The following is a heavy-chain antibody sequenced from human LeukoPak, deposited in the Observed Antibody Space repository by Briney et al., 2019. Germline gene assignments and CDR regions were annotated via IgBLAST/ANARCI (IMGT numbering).Heavy chain of an antibody. CDR2: MNPNSGNT. V-gene: IGHV1-8*01. CDR3: AREPYSSSWYNWFDP. J-gene: IGHJ5*02. D-gene: IGHD6-13*01. Sequence: ASVKVSCKASGYTFTSYDINWVRQATGQGLEWMGWMNPNSGNTGYAQKFQGRVTMTRNTSISTAYMELSRLRSDDTAVYYCAREPYSSSWYNWFDPWGQGTLVTVSS. CDR1: GYTFTSYD.